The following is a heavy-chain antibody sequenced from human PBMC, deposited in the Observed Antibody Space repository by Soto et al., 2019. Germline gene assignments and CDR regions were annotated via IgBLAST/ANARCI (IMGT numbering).Heavy chain of an antibody. CDR1: GFTFSSYA. J-gene: IGHJ4*02. Sequence: GGSLRLSCAASGFTFSSYAMHWVRQAPGKGLEWVAVISYDGSNKYYADSVKGRFTISRDNSKNTLYLLMNSLRAEDTAVYYCATESPVTTTYYFDYWGQGTLVTVSS. V-gene: IGHV3-30-3*01. D-gene: IGHD4-17*01. CDR3: ATESPVTTTYYFDY. CDR2: ISYDGSNK.